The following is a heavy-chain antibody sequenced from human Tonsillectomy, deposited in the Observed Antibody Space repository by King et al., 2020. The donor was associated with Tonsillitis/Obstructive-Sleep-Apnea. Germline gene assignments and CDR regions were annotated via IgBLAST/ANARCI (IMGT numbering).Heavy chain of an antibody. CDR3: ARDMVLEAGGDAFDI. D-gene: IGHD2-8*01. CDR2: IYYSGST. V-gene: IGHV4-59*01. J-gene: IGHJ3*02. CDR1: GGSISNYY. Sequence: VQLQESGPGLVKPSETLSLTCTVSGGSISNYYWSWIRQPPGKGLEWIGFIYYSGSTNYNPSLKSRVTIPVDTSKNQFSLKLSSVTAADTAVYYCARDMVLEAGGDAFDIWGQGTMVTVSS.